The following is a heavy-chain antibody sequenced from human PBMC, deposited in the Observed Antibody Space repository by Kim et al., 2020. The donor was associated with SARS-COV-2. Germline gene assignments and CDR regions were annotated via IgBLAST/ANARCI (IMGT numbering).Heavy chain of an antibody. CDR3: ARGHWWYGL. Sequence: GGSLRLSCSASGFTFSTYWMTWVRQAPGKELEWVANIKEDGSEKYYVDSVKGRFTISRDNAKNSLYLQMSSLRVEDTAVYYCARGHWWYGLWGQGTLLTVSS. J-gene: IGHJ4*02. CDR1: GFTFSTYW. D-gene: IGHD2-8*02. V-gene: IGHV3-7*04. CDR2: IKEDGSEK.